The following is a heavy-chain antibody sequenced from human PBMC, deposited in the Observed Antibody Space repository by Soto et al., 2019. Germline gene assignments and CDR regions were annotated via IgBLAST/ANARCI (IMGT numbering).Heavy chain of an antibody. CDR3: ARDLGPPSGWDFDF. J-gene: IGHJ4*02. CDR1: GFHFETYG. D-gene: IGHD6-19*01. Sequence: QVELVQSGAEVKRPGASVKVACQASGFHFETYGVSWVRQAPGQGLEWMGWIGVYDNRTRYAQNFQDRVLLTADRSTSTAYLELRSLKYDATAIYYCARDLGPPSGWDFDFWGQGTLVTVSS. CDR2: IGVYDNRT. V-gene: IGHV1-18*04.